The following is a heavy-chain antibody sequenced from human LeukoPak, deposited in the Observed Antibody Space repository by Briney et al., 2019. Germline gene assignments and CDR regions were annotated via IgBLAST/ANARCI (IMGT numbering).Heavy chain of an antibody. D-gene: IGHD2-15*01. CDR3: ARESYCSGGSCYSGRAFDI. J-gene: IGHJ3*02. V-gene: IGHV3-74*01. CDR1: GFTFSSDW. Sequence: GGPLRLSCAASGFTFSSDWMSWVRQAPGKGLVWVSRIKSDGSNTYYADSVKGRFTISRDNAKNTLYLQMNSLRAEDAAVYYCARESYCSGGSCYSGRAFDIWGQGTMVTVSS. CDR2: IKSDGSNT.